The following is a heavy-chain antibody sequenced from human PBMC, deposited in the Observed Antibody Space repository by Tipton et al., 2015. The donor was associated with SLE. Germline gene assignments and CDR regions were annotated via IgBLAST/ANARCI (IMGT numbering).Heavy chain of an antibody. CDR3: AREVSGTMDY. J-gene: IGHJ4*02. Sequence: SLRLSCTTSGFTFGEHAMAWVRQAPGQGLEWLANIHQDGSEKYYADSVSGRFTISRDNANNSLSLQMNNLRGEDTAVYYCAREVSGTMDYWGQGTLVTVSS. V-gene: IGHV3-7*01. D-gene: IGHD6-13*01. CDR1: GFTFGEHA. CDR2: IHQDGSEK.